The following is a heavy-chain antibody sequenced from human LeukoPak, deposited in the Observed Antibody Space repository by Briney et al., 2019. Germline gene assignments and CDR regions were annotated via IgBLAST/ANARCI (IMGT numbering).Heavy chain of an antibody. CDR3: ARAGPRGDYYGSGSYCSPLPFDY. J-gene: IGHJ4*02. V-gene: IGHV3-33*01. CDR1: GFTFSSYG. D-gene: IGHD3-10*01. CDR2: IWYDGSNK. Sequence: PGGSLRLSCAASGFTFSSYGMHWVRQAPGKGLEWVAVIWYDGSNKYYADSVKGRLTISRDNSKNTLYLQMNSLRAEDTAVYYCARAGPRGDYYGSGSYCSPLPFDYWGQGTLVTVSS.